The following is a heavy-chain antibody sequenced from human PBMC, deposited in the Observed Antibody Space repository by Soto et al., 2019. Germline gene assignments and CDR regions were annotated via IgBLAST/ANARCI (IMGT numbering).Heavy chain of an antibody. J-gene: IGHJ4*02. D-gene: IGHD1-1*01. Sequence: VQLLESGGALVQPGGSLRLSCAASGFTFSAFPMNWVRQAPGKGLDWVSTISATTPNTYYADSVRGRFTISRDNSKNILYLQLSSLRAEDTAVYYCARNWNFEHWGQGSLVT. CDR3: ARNWNFEH. CDR1: GFTFSAFP. CDR2: ISATTPNT. V-gene: IGHV3-23*01.